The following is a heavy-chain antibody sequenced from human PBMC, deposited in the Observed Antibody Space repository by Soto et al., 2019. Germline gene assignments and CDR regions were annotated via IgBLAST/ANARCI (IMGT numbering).Heavy chain of an antibody. J-gene: IGHJ4*02. CDR3: ARDRYGDYYDL. CDR1: GGSIISYY. D-gene: IGHD4-17*01. Sequence: NPSXTLSLTCTGSGGSIISYYWSWIRQPPGKGLEWIGYIYYSGSTNYNPSLKSRVTISVDTSKNQFSLKLRSVTAADTAVYYCARDRYGDYYDLWGQGTLVTVSS. CDR2: IYYSGST. V-gene: IGHV4-59*01.